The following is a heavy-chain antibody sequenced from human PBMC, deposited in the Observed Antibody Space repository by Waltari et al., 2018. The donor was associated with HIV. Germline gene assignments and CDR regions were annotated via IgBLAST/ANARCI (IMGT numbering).Heavy chain of an antibody. Sequence: EVQLVESGGGLVKPGGSLRLSCAASGITFRNAWMSWVRQAPGKGLEWVGHIKSGAEGGTTDYAAAVKGRFTISRDDSKHTLYLQMDSLKTEDTAVYYCTTLWYSYDSTDYWGQGTLVTVSS. D-gene: IGHD3-22*01. CDR3: TTLWYSYDSTDY. CDR1: GITFRNAW. J-gene: IGHJ4*02. CDR2: IKSGAEGGTT. V-gene: IGHV3-15*01.